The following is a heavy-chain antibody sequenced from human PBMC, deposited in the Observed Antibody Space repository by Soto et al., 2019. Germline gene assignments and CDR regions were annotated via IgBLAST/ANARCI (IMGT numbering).Heavy chain of an antibody. CDR1: GGSFSGYY. J-gene: IGHJ4*02. V-gene: IGHV4-34*01. Sequence: PSETLSLTWAVYGGSFSGYYWSWIRQPPGKGLEWIGEINHSGSTNYNPSLKSRVTISVDTSKNQFSLKLSSVTAADTAVYYCARRSSITGTTSFFYFDYWGQGTLVTVSS. CDR2: INHSGST. CDR3: ARRSSITGTTSFFYFDY. D-gene: IGHD1-7*01.